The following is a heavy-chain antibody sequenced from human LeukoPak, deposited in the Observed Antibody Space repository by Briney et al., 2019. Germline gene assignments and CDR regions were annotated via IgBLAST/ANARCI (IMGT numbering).Heavy chain of an antibody. Sequence: MVIINPSGGSTSYAQKFQGRVTMTRDTSTSTVYMELSSLRSEDTAVYYCAREIAVAGTGGYWGQGTLVTVSS. D-gene: IGHD6-19*01. V-gene: IGHV1-46*01. CDR2: INPSGGST. J-gene: IGHJ4*02. CDR3: AREIAVAGTGGY.